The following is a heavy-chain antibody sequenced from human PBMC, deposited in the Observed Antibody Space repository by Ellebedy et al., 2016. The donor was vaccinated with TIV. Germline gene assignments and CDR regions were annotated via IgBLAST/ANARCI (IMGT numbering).Heavy chain of an antibody. D-gene: IGHD2-21*01. V-gene: IGHV3-7*01. Sequence: GGSLRLXCAASGFTFSSYWMSWVRQAPGKGLEWVANIKQDGSEKYYVDSVKGRFTISRDNAKNSLYLQMNSLRAEDTAVYYCARDQGHVTGDYFDYWGQGTLVTVSS. CDR3: ARDQGHVTGDYFDY. CDR2: IKQDGSEK. CDR1: GFTFSSYW. J-gene: IGHJ4*02.